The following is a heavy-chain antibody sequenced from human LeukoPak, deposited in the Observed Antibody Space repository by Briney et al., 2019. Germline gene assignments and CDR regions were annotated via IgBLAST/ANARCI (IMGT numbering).Heavy chain of an antibody. J-gene: IGHJ3*02. Sequence: SETLSLTCTVSGASISSSTYYWDWIRQSPGKGLEWIGSICYSGSTYYNPSLKSRVTISVDTSKNQFSLKLTSVTAADTAVYYCARPVGRGAFDIWGQGTMVIVSS. CDR2: ICYSGST. CDR3: ARPVGRGAFDI. D-gene: IGHD1-26*01. CDR1: GASISSSTYY. V-gene: IGHV4-39*01.